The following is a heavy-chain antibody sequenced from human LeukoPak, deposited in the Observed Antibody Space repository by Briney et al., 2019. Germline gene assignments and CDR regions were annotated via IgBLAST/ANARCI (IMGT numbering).Heavy chain of an antibody. CDR3: ARGSLKSSADGFDL. CDR2: INPNSGGA. V-gene: IGHV1-2*02. CDR1: GYTFSDYY. J-gene: IGHJ3*01. Sequence: ASVKVSCKASGYTFSDYYMHWVRQAPGQGLEWMGWINPNSGGANYAQSFQGRVALTRDTSITTAYMEVRRLTSDDTAVYYCARGSLKSSADGFDLWGQGTMVTVS.